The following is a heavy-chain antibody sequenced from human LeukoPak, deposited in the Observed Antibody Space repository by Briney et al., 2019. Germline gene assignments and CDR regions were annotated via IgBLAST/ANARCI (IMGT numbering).Heavy chain of an antibody. CDR1: GGSISSYY. CDR3: ARGLCGSGGCNYNYYGMDV. Sequence: SETLSLTCTVSGGSISSYYWSWIRQPPGKGLEWIAYISDIGSINHNPSLKSRVTISEDTSKNQFSLKLSSVTAADTAVYYCARGLCGSGGCNYNYYGMDVWGQGTTVTVSS. J-gene: IGHJ6*02. CDR2: ISDIGSI. D-gene: IGHD3-10*01. V-gene: IGHV4-59*12.